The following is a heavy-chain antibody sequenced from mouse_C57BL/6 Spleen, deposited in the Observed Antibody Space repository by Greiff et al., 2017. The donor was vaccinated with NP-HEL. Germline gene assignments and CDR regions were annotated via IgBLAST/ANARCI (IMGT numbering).Heavy chain of an antibody. CDR1: GFTFSSYA. D-gene: IGHD4-1*01. V-gene: IGHV5-9-1*02. Sequence: DVMLVESGEGLVKPGGSLKLSCAASGFTFSSYAMSWVRQTPEKRLEWVAYISSGGDYIYYADTVKGRFTISRDNARNTLYLQMSSLKSEDTAMYYCTRDHGWDGAMDYWGQGTSVTVSS. J-gene: IGHJ4*01. CDR2: ISSGGDYI. CDR3: TRDHGWDGAMDY.